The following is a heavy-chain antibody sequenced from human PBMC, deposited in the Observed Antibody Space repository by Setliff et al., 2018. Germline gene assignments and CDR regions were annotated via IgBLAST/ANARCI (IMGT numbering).Heavy chain of an antibody. D-gene: IGHD2-15*01. J-gene: IGHJ4*02. CDR2: IYPGDSDT. V-gene: IGHV5-51*01. Sequence: PGESLKISCQGSGYSFANTWIAWVRQMPGKGLEWMGIIYPGDSDTKYGPSFQGQVTISVDNSKNTLYLQMNSLRAEDTALYYCVAEWGSKTGCIYCFEYWGQGTQVTVSS. CDR3: VAEWGSKTGCIYCFEY. CDR1: GYSFANTW.